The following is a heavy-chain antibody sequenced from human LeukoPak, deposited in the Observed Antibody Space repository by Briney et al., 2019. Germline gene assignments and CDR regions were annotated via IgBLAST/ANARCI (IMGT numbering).Heavy chain of an antibody. V-gene: IGHV3-30*18. D-gene: IGHD5-24*01. J-gene: IGHJ6*02. CDR3: AKGSRWLQLIGSYYYYGMDV. CDR1: GFTFSSYG. Sequence: GGSLRLSCAASGFTFSSYGMHWVRQAPGKGLEWVAVISYDGSNKYYADSVKGRFTIPRDNSKNTLYLQMNSLRAEDTAVYYCAKGSRWLQLIGSYYYYGMDVWGQGTTVTVSS. CDR2: ISYDGSNK.